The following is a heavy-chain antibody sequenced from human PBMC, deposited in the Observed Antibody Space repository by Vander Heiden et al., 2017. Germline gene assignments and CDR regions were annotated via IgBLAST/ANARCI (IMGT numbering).Heavy chain of an antibody. CDR3: AKDRPRGIAVAGIFDY. J-gene: IGHJ4*02. D-gene: IGHD6-19*01. V-gene: IGHV3-23*01. CDR1: GFPFSSYA. Sequence: EVQLLASGGGLVQPGGSLRLSCAAYGFPFSSYAMSWGRQAPGKGLEWVSAISGSGGRTYYADSVKGRFTISRDNSKNTLYLQMNSLRAEDTAVYYCAKDRPRGIAVAGIFDYWGQGTLVTVSS. CDR2: ISGSGGRT.